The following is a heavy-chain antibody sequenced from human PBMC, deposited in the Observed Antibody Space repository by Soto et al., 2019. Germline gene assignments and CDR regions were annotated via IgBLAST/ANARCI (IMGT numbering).Heavy chain of an antibody. J-gene: IGHJ4*02. V-gene: IGHV3-23*01. D-gene: IGHD2-15*01. Sequence: TGGSLRLSCAASGFTFSSYAMSWVRQAPGKGLEWVSAISGSGGSTYYADSVKGRFTISRDNSKNTLYLQMNSLRAEDTAVYYSATQGYCSGGSCYVAPIDYWGQGTLVTVSS. CDR1: GFTFSSYA. CDR3: ATQGYCSGGSCYVAPIDY. CDR2: ISGSGGST.